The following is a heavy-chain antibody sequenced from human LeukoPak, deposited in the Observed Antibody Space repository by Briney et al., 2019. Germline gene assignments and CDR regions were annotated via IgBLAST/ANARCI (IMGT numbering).Heavy chain of an antibody. J-gene: IGHJ4*01. Sequence: GASVKVSCKASGDTFTSYGFNWVRQAPGQGLEWMGWISAYNGNTNYAQKLQGRVTMTTDTSTGTAYMELRSLRSDDTAVYYCARSSSPFGVVPYYFDYWGQGTLVTVSS. V-gene: IGHV1-18*04. D-gene: IGHD3-10*01. CDR2: ISAYNGNT. CDR3: ARSSSPFGVVPYYFDY. CDR1: GDTFTSYG.